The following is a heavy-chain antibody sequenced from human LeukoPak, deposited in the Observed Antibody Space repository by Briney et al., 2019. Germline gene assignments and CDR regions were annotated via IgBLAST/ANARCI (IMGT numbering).Heavy chain of an antibody. V-gene: IGHV5-51*01. J-gene: IGHJ4*02. CDR3: ARRPSDYDILTGYFDY. D-gene: IGHD3-9*01. CDR2: IYPGEYDT. Sequence: GGSLKISCQGSGYRFTSYWIGGVRQIPGKGLEWMGIIYPGEYDTRYSTSFQGQVTSSPQKSISTDYPQWSSLKASDTAMYYSARRPSDYDILTGYFDYWGQGTLVTVSS. CDR1: GYRFTSYW.